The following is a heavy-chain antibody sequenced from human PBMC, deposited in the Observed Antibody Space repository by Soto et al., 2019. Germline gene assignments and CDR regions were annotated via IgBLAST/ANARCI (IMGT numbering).Heavy chain of an antibody. CDR1: GYTFTSYG. CDR2: ISAYNGNT. D-gene: IGHD3-9*01. CDR3: ARVAHYDILTGYWFDP. J-gene: IGHJ5*02. V-gene: IGHV1-18*04. Sequence: ASVKVSCKASGYTFTSYGISWVRQAPGQGLEWMGWISAYNGNTNYAQKLQGRVTMTTDTSTSTAYMELRSLRSDDTAVYYCARVAHYDILTGYWFDPWGQGTLVTVPQ.